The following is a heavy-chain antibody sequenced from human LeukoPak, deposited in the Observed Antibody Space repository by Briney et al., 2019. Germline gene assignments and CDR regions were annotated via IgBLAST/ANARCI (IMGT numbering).Heavy chain of an antibody. Sequence: GGSLRLSCAASGFTFSSYGMSWVRQAPGKGLEWVANIKQDGSEKYYVDSVKGRFTISRDNAKNSLYLQMNSLRAEDTAVYYCAREPAPLISPHYSYDSSGYLDYWGQGTLVTVSS. J-gene: IGHJ4*02. CDR2: IKQDGSEK. D-gene: IGHD3-22*01. CDR1: GFTFSSYG. CDR3: AREPAPLISPHYSYDSSGYLDY. V-gene: IGHV3-7*01.